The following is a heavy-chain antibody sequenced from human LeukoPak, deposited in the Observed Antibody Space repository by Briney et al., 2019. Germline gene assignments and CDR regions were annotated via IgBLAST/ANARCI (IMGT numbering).Heavy chain of an antibody. CDR3: ARVAAHWFDP. D-gene: IGHD6-25*01. V-gene: IGHV4-30-4*01. CDR2: VYYRGNT. Sequence: SQTLSLTCTVSGGSISSGDYYWSWIRQSPGKGLEWIGFVYYRGNTYYSPSLKSRVTISIETVKNQFSLRLSSVTAADTAVYYCARVAAHWFDPWGQGTLVTVSS. CDR1: GGSISSGDYY. J-gene: IGHJ5*02.